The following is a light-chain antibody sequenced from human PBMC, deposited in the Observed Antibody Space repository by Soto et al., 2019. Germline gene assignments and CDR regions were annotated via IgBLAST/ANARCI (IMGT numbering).Light chain of an antibody. CDR1: RGFTAW. CDR2: AAS. CDR3: QQANSFPLT. J-gene: IGKJ3*01. V-gene: IGKV1-12*01. Sequence: DIKLTRFPSPLSASVEDRVPTTVRPGRGFTAWLAWYQQKPGKAPKLLIYAASSLQSGVPSRFSGSGSGTDFTLTISSLQPEDFATYYCQQANSFPLTFGPGTKVDIK.